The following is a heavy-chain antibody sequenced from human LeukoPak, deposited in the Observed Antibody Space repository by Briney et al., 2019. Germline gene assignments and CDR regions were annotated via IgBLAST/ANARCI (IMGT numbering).Heavy chain of an antibody. V-gene: IGHV4-38-2*02. D-gene: IGHD4-17*01. CDR2: IYHSGST. CDR3: AREPYGDYGGYYYYYMDV. CDR1: GYSISSGYY. J-gene: IGHJ6*03. Sequence: SETLSLTCTVSGYSISSGYYWGWIRQPPGKGLEWIGSIYHSGSTYYNPSLKSRVTISVDTSKNQFSLKLSSVTAADTAVYYCAREPYGDYGGYYYYYMDVWGKGTTVTISS.